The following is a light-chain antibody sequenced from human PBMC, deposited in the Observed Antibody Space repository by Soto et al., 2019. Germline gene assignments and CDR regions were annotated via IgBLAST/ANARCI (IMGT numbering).Light chain of an antibody. V-gene: IGLV2-14*01. CDR1: SGDVGGYNY. J-gene: IGLJ2*01. CDR3: SSYTSSSTVV. CDR2: EVS. Sequence: QSALTQPASVSGSPGRSITIPCTGTSGDVGGYNYVSWYQQHPGKAPNPMIYEVSSRPSGVSNRFSGSKSGNTASLTISGLQAEDEADYYCSSYTSSSTVVFGGGTKLTVL.